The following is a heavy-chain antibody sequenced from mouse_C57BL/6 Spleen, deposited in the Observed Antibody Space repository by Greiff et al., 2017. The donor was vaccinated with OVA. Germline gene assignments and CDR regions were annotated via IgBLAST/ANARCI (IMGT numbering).Heavy chain of an antibody. J-gene: IGHJ2*01. V-gene: IGHV1-82*01. CDR3: ARWGVVYFDY. Sequence: VKVVESGPELVKPGASVKISCKASGYAFSSSWMNWVKQRPGKGLEWIGRIYPGDGDTNYNGKFKGKATLTADKSSSTAYMQLSSLTSEDSAVYFCARWGVVYFDYWGQGTTLTVSS. CDR1: GYAFSSSW. CDR2: IYPGDGDT. D-gene: IGHD1-1*01.